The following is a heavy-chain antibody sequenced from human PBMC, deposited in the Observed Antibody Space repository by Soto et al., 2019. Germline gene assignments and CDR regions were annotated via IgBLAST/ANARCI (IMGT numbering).Heavy chain of an antibody. CDR1: GGSISSYY. D-gene: IGHD6-6*01. CDR2: IYYSGST. Sequence: PSETLSLTCTVSGGSISSYYWSWIRQPPGKGLEWIGYIYYSGSTNYNPSLKSRVTISVDTSKNQFSLKLSSVTAADTAVYYCARSSIAARRSWFDPWGQGTLVTVSS. V-gene: IGHV4-59*01. CDR3: ARSSIAARRSWFDP. J-gene: IGHJ5*02.